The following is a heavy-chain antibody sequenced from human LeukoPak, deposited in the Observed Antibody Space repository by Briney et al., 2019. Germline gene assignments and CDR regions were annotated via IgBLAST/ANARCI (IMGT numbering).Heavy chain of an antibody. D-gene: IGHD6-13*01. CDR1: GYTFTNYY. CDR3: ARTEEMISSSWFQGPYYYYMDV. V-gene: IGHV1-46*01. CDR2: INPSGGST. J-gene: IGHJ6*03. Sequence: ASVKVSCKASGYTFTNYYMHWVRQAPGQGLEWMGIINPSGGSTSYAQKFQGRVTMTRDMSTSTVYMELSSLRSEDTAVYYCARTEEMISSSWFQGPYYYYMDVWGKGTTVTISS.